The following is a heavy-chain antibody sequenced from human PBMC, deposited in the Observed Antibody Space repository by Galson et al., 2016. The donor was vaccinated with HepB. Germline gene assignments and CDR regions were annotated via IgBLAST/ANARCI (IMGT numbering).Heavy chain of an antibody. V-gene: IGHV3-53*01. Sequence: LRLSCAASGFTVSGKYMSWARLAPGKGLEWVSAIFSFDATFSRDSVKGRFTIFRDTSRNTLYLQLDNPRADDTAIYYCEGFPDPLDIWGLGTMVTVS. CDR3: EGFPDPLDI. CDR1: GFTVSGKY. J-gene: IGHJ3*02. CDR2: IFSFDAT.